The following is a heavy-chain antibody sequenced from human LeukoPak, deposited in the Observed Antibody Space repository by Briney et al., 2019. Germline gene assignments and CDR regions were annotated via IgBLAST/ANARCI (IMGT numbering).Heavy chain of an antibody. Sequence: PGGSLRLSCAASGFTVSRHWMHWVRRAPGKGLVWVSRISADGTQRNSADSVKGRFAISRDNAKNPLHLQMNSLRADDTAVYYCVSAYDFNRNFDFWGQGTLVSVSS. CDR1: GFTVSRHW. D-gene: IGHD1-14*01. CDR3: VSAYDFNRNFDF. J-gene: IGHJ4*02. CDR2: ISADGTQR. V-gene: IGHV3-74*01.